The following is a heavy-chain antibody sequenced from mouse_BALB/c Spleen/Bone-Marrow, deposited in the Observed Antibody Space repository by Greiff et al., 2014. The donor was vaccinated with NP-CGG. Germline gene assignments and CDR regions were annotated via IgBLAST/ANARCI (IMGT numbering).Heavy chain of an antibody. D-gene: IGHD2-4*01. J-gene: IGHJ3*01. CDR3: ARGRDYDVFSY. CDR1: GYTFTSYW. CDR2: IDPYDSET. V-gene: IGHV1-52*01. Sequence: QVQLKESGAELVRPGASVKLSCKASGYTFTSYWMNWVKQRPEQGLVWIGRIDPYDSETHYNQKFKDKAILTVDKSSSTAYMQLSSLTSEDSAVYYCARGRDYDVFSYWGQGTLVTVSA.